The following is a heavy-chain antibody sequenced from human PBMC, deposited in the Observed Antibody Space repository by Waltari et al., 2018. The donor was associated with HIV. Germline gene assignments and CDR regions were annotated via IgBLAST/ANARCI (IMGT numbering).Heavy chain of an antibody. CDR1: GFTFSTYA. Sequence: EVQLLESGGGLIQPGGSLRLSCAASGFTFSTYAMSWVRQAPGEGREGVSVISGDGSTYYADSVKGRFIISRDNSKSTVYLQMNDLRAEDTALYYCAKIVVVAGTSADFWGQGVVVTVSS. J-gene: IGHJ4*02. V-gene: IGHV3-23*01. CDR3: AKIVVVAGTSADF. CDR2: ISGDGST. D-gene: IGHD2-21*02.